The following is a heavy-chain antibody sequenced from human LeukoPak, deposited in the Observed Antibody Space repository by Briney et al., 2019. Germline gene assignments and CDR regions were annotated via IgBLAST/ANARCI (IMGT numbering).Heavy chain of an antibody. D-gene: IGHD3-10*01. CDR1: GFTFSSYG. CDR3: AKDGYGSGSFNVLYYYYYGMDV. J-gene: IGHJ6*02. V-gene: IGHV3-30*18. Sequence: GGSLRLSCAASGFTFSSYGMHWVRQAPGKGLEWVAVISYDGSNKYYADSVKGRFTISRDNSKNTLYLQMNSLRAEDTAVYYCAKDGYGSGSFNVLYYYYYGMDVWAKGPRSPSP. CDR2: ISYDGSNK.